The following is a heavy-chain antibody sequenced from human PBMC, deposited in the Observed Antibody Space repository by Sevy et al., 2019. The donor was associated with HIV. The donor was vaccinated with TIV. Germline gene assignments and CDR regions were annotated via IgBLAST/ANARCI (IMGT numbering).Heavy chain of an antibody. CDR3: ARDGPEGNYDFWGGYYTVNWFDP. CDR2: IIPSFGTA. Sequence: ASVKVSCKASGGTFSGYAMSWVRQAPGQGLEWMGGIIPSFGTANYAQMFQGRVTITADESTSTAYIELNGLRSEDTAVNYCARDGPEGNYDFWGGYYTVNWFDPWGQGTLVTVSS. V-gene: IGHV1-69*13. D-gene: IGHD3-3*01. CDR1: GGTFSGYA. J-gene: IGHJ5*02.